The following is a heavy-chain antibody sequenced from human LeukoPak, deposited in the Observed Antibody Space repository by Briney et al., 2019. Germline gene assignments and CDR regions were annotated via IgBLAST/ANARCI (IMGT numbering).Heavy chain of an antibody. CDR3: ARVGPRAWTRHSSGWYWDY. J-gene: IGHJ4*02. CDR1: GGSFSGYY. CDR2: INHSGST. D-gene: IGHD6-19*01. V-gene: IGHV4-34*01. Sequence: SETLSLTCAVYGGSFSGYYWSWIRQPPGKGLEWIGEINHSGSTNYNPSLKSRVTISVDTSKNQFSLKLSSVTAADTAVYYCARVGPRAWTRHSSGWYWDYWGQGTLVTVSS.